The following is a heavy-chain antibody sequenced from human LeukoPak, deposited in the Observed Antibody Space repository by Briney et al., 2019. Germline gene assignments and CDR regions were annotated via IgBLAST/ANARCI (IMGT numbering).Heavy chain of an antibody. J-gene: IGHJ6*03. CDR3: ARDHGGSGRRYYYYMDV. V-gene: IGHV1-69*05. CDR1: GGTFSSYA. CDR2: IIPIFGTA. Sequence: SVKVSCKASGGTFSSYAISWVRQAPGQGLEWMGGIIPIFGTANYAQKFQGRVTITTDESKSSAYMQLTSLRAEDTAVYYCARDHGGSGRRYYYYMDVWGKGTTVTVSS. D-gene: IGHD3-10*01.